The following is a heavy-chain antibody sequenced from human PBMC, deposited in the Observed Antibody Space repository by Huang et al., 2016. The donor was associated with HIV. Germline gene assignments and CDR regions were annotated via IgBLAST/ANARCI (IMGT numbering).Heavy chain of an antibody. CDR2: IDYSGST. CDR3: ARDHHDFWRGYRRMYFFDH. D-gene: IGHD3-3*01. Sequence: QVQLQESGPGLVKPSETLSLTCTVSGGSISTHYWSWIRKPPGKGLEGIGSIDYSGSTNYRPSLTSRVTILLYTSKNQFSLRVNSVTAADTAMYYCARDHHDFWRGYRRMYFFDHWGQGTLVTVSS. J-gene: IGHJ4*02. CDR1: GGSISTHY. V-gene: IGHV4-59*11.